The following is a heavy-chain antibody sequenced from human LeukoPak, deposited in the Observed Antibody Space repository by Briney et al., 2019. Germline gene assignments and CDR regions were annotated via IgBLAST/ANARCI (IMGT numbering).Heavy chain of an antibody. CDR1: GFAFSDFY. CDR2: IDRSGNTK. Sequence: GGSLRLSSAASGFAFSDFYMSWIRQAPRGGLEWVSYIDRSGNTKYYTDSVKGRLTIYRDNAKISLLLQVNSLRAEETAVYYCAREFSYGTDWGQGTLVTVSS. J-gene: IGHJ4*02. V-gene: IGHV3-11*01. CDR3: AREFSYGTD. D-gene: IGHD5-18*01.